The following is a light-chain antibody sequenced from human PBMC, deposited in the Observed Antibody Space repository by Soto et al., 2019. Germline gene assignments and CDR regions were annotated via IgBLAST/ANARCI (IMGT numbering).Light chain of an antibody. CDR1: SSDVGGYNY. V-gene: IGLV2-8*01. CDR2: EVS. Sequence: QSALTQPPSASGSPGQSVTISCTGTSSDVGGYNYVSWYQQHPGKAPKLMIYEVSKRPSGVPDRFSGSKPGNTASLTVSGLQAEDEADYYCSSYAGSRYVFXTGTKVTVL. CDR3: SSYAGSRYV. J-gene: IGLJ1*01.